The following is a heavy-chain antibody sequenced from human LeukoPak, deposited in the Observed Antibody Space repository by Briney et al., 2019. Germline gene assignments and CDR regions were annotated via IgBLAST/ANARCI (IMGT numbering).Heavy chain of an antibody. CDR2: ISYDGSNK. V-gene: IGHV3-30*04. J-gene: IGHJ4*02. CDR1: GFTFSSYA. Sequence: GGSLRLSCAASGFTFSSYAMHWVRQAPGKGLEWVAVISYDGSNKYYADSVKGRFTISRDNSKNTLYLQMNSLRAEDTAMYYCARDHDSGSYSDYWGQGTLVTVSS. CDR3: ARDHDSGSYSDY. D-gene: IGHD3-10*01.